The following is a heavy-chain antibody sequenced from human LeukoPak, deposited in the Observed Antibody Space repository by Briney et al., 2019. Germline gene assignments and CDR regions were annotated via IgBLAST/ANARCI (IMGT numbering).Heavy chain of an antibody. D-gene: IGHD2-15*01. CDR3: ARDGYCSGGTCPDLDY. CDR1: GYSFTSYY. V-gene: IGHV1-2*02. CDR2: INANSGGT. Sequence: ASVKVSCKASGYSFTSYYMHWVRLAPGQGLEWMGWINANSGGTQYAQKFQGRFTMTRDTSISTAYMELTRLRSDDTAVYYCARDGYCSGGTCPDLDYWGQGTLVTVSS. J-gene: IGHJ4*02.